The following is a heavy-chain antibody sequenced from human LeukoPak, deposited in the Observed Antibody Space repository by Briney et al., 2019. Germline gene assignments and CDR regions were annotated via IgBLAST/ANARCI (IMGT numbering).Heavy chain of an antibody. Sequence: GASVKVSCKASGYTFTGYSMHWVLQAPGQGLEWMGWINPNSGDTHYAQKFQGRVTMTRDTSISTAYMELSKLTSDDKALYCAAAPITGETHYYYYYYMDVWGKGTAVTVSS. CDR1: GYTFTGYS. CDR3: AAPITGETHYYYYYYMDV. CDR2: INPNSGDT. D-gene: IGHD7-27*01. J-gene: IGHJ6*03. V-gene: IGHV1-2*02.